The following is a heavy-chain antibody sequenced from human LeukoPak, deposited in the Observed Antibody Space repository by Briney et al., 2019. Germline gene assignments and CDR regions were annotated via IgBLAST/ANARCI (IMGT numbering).Heavy chain of an antibody. CDR3: ARTEGALFDY. V-gene: IGHV4-59*01. CDR2: IYYTGSA. D-gene: IGHD1-26*01. Sequence: SETLSLTCTVSGGSINNYYWSWIRQPPGKGLEWIGYIYYTGSATYNPSLKGRVTMSVDASKNQVSLKLNSVTAADTAVYYCARTEGALFDYWGQGTLVTVSS. J-gene: IGHJ4*02. CDR1: GGSINNYY.